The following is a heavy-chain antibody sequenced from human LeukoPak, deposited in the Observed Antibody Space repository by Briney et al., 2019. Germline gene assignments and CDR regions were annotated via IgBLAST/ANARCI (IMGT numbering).Heavy chain of an antibody. V-gene: IGHV1-46*01. CDR2: INPSGGST. J-gene: IGHJ4*02. CDR1: GYTFTSYY. Sequence: ASVKVSCKASGYTFTSYYMHWVRQAPGQGLEWMGIINPSGGSTSYAQKFQGRVTMTRDTSTSTVYMELSSLRSEDTAVYYCARVPGAAAGTGARGEIDYWGQGTLVTVSS. CDR3: ARVPGAAAGTGARGEIDY. D-gene: IGHD6-13*01.